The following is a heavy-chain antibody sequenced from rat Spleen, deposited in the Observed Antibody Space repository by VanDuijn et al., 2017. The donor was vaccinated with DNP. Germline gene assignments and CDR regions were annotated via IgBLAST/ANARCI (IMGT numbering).Heavy chain of an antibody. Sequence: QVLLKESGPGLVQPSQTLSLTCTVSGFSLITYGISWVRQSPGKGLEWIAAISSGGSTYYNSKFKSRLSISRDTSKSQVFLKSNSLQTEDTAIYFCTRDWSNNYEHWGQGVMVTVSS. CDR1: GFSLITYG. CDR2: ISSGGST. V-gene: IGHV2S12*01. J-gene: IGHJ2*01. D-gene: IGHD1-10*01. CDR3: TRDWSNNYEH.